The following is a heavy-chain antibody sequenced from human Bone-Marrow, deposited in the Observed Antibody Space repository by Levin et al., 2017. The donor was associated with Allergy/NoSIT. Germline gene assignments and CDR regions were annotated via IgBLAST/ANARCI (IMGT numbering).Heavy chain of an antibody. D-gene: IGHD3-22*01. J-gene: IGHJ6*02. CDR3: AKDRDYDDSRGWPHGMDV. CDR2: ISYDGSHK. CDR1: GFTFSDYG. Sequence: HPGGSLRLSCAASGFTFSDYGMNWVRQTPGKGLEWVAVISYDGSHKFYVDSVKGRFTISRDNSKNTLYLETSSLRAEDTAVYYCAKDRDYDDSRGWPHGMDVWGQGTTVTVSS. V-gene: IGHV3-30*18.